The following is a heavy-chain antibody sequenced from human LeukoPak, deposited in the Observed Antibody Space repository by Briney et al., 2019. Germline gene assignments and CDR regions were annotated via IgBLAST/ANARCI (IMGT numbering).Heavy chain of an antibody. CDR1: GYSFTSYW. V-gene: IGHV5-51*01. J-gene: IGHJ3*02. Sequence: GESLKISCKGSGYSFTSYWIGWVRQMPGKGLEWMGIIYLGDSDTRYSPSFQGQVTISADKSISTAYLQWSSLKASDTAMYYCARSYYYDSSGYLDDAFDIWGQGTMVTVSS. CDR2: IYLGDSDT. D-gene: IGHD3-22*01. CDR3: ARSYYYDSSGYLDDAFDI.